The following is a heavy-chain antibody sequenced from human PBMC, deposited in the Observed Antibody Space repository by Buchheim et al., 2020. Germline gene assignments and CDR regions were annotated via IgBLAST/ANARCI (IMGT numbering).Heavy chain of an antibody. V-gene: IGHV3-23*04. D-gene: IGHD3-22*01. CDR1: GFTFNRAW. Sequence: EVQLVESGGGLVKPGGSLRLSCATSGFTFNRAWMSWVRQAPGKGLEWVSAISGSGGSTYYADSVKGRFTISRDNSKNTLYLQMNSLRAEDTAVYYCAKDLRYYDSSGYYYHDYWGQGTL. J-gene: IGHJ4*02. CDR3: AKDLRYYDSSGYYYHDY. CDR2: ISGSGGST.